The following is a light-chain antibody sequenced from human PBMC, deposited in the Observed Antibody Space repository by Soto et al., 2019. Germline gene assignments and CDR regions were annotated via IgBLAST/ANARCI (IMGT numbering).Light chain of an antibody. CDR3: QQYNSYPWT. CDR1: QSISSW. CDR2: DAS. V-gene: IGKV1-5*01. Sequence: DIQMTQSPSILSASVGDRVTITCRASQSISSWLAWYQQKPGKAPKLLIYDASSLESGVPSRFSGSGSGTEFTLTISSLQPGDFATYYCQQYNSYPWTFGQGTKVDIK. J-gene: IGKJ1*01.